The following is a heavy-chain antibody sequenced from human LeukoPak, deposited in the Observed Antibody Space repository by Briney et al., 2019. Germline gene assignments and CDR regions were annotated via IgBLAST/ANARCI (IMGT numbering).Heavy chain of an antibody. CDR3: AKDNRITMVRVFDY. Sequence: GGSLRLSCAASGFTFSSYGMHWVRQAPGKGLEWVAFIRYDGSNKYYADSVKGRFTISRDNSKNTLYLQMNSLRAEDTAVYYCAKDNRITMVRVFDYWGQGTLVTVSS. D-gene: IGHD3-10*01. CDR1: GFTFSSYG. V-gene: IGHV3-30*02. CDR2: IRYDGSNK. J-gene: IGHJ4*02.